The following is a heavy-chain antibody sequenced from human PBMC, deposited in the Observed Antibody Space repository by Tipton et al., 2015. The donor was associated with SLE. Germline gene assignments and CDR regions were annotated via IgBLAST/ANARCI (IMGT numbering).Heavy chain of an antibody. V-gene: IGHV5-51*01. D-gene: IGHD6-19*01. CDR3: ARQMGSLAVAIDY. Sequence: QLVQSGAEVKKPGESLNISCKASGYSFSYYWIGWVRQMPGKGLEWMGIIYPGDSGVRYSPSFQGQVTISVDKSISTAYLQWNSLKASDTAMYYCARQMGSLAVAIDYWGQGTLVTVSS. CDR2: IYPGDSGV. CDR1: GYSFSYYW. J-gene: IGHJ4*02.